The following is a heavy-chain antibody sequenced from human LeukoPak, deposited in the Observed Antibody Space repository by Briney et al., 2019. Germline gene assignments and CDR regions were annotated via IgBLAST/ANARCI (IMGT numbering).Heavy chain of an antibody. V-gene: IGHV1-46*01. J-gene: IGHJ4*02. CDR2: INPTGDST. D-gene: IGHD3-3*01. CDR3: AGWAGARPGGYYDFWTGPYDY. Sequence: GASVKVSCKASGDTFTNYYMHWVRQAPGQGLEWMGIINPTGDSTRYAQKFQGRVTMTRDTSTSTVYMELSSLRSEDTAVYYCAGWAGARPGGYYDFWTGPYDYWGQGSLVTVSS. CDR1: GDTFTNYY.